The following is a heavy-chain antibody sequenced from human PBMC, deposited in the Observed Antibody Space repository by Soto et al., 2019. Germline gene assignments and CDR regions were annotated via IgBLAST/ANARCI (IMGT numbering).Heavy chain of an antibody. V-gene: IGHV3-33*06. CDR1: GFTFSSYG. J-gene: IGHJ6*03. Sequence: PGGSLRLSCAASGFTFSSYGMHWVRQAPGKGLEWVAVIWYDGSTKYYADSVKGRFTISRDNSKNTLYLRMNSLRAEDTAVYYCAKAGGYCGGGNCPFYYHYYMDVRGKGTSVTVAS. CDR3: AKAGGYCGGGNCPFYYHYYMDV. D-gene: IGHD2-15*01. CDR2: IWYDGSTK.